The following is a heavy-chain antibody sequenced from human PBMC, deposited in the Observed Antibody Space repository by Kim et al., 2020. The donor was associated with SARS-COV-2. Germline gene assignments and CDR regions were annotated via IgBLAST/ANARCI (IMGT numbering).Heavy chain of an antibody. CDR1: GGSISSGGYY. CDR3: ARVGSGKWFGELLHIDY. V-gene: IGHV4-31*03. CDR2: IYYSGST. D-gene: IGHD3-10*01. J-gene: IGHJ4*02. Sequence: SETLSLTCTVSGGSISSGGYYWSWIRQHPGKGLEWIGYIYYSGSTYYNPSLKSRVTISVDTSMNQFSLKLSSVTAADTAVYYCARVGSGKWFGELLHIDYWGQGTLVTVSS.